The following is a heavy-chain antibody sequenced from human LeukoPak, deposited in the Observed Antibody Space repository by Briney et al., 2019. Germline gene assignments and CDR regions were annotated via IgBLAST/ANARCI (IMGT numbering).Heavy chain of an antibody. J-gene: IGHJ5*02. CDR3: AKAFSAYENWPPNWFDP. CDR2: ISGSGGGT. V-gene: IGHV3-23*01. D-gene: IGHD5-12*01. CDR1: GFTFSSYS. Sequence: GGSLRLSCAASGFTFSSYSMNWVRQAPGKGLEWVSAISGSGGGTYYADSVKGRLTISRDNSKNTLYLQMSSLRAEDTAVYYCAKAFSAYENWPPNWFDPWGQGTLVTVSS.